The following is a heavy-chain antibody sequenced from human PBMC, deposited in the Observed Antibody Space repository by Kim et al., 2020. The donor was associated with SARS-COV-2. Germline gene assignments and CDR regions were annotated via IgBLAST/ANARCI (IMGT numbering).Heavy chain of an antibody. D-gene: IGHD6-13*01. CDR3: VKGYSSWYRSGFDY. Sequence: GGSLRLSCSASGFTFSSYAMHWVRQAPGKGLEYVSAISSNGGGTYYADSVKGRFTISRDNSKNTLYLQMSSLRAEDTAVYYCVKGYSSWYRSGFDYWGQGTLVTVSS. V-gene: IGHV3-64D*09. CDR2: ISSNGGGT. CDR1: GFTFSSYA. J-gene: IGHJ4*02.